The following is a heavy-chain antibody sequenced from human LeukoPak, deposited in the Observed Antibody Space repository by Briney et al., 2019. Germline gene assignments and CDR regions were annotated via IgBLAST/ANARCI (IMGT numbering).Heavy chain of an antibody. V-gene: IGHV4-39*07. CDR3: AIYGDYYYYMDV. J-gene: IGHJ6*03. CDR2: IYYNGRA. CDR1: GGSITTSSYY. Sequence: SETLSLTCTVSGGSITTSSYYWAWIRQPPGKGLEWIGNIYYNGRAYYNPSLKSRVTISLGTSKNQFSLKLNSVTVADTAVYYCAIYGDYYYYMDVWGKGTTVTVSS. D-gene: IGHD3-10*01.